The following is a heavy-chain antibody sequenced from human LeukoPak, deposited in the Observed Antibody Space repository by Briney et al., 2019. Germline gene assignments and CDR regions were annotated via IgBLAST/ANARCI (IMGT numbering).Heavy chain of an antibody. CDR2: INPNSGDT. Sequence: ASVKVSCKASGYTFTDYYLHRVRQAPGQGFEWMGWINPNSGDTNYAQKFQGRVTMTRDTSISTAHMEMSRLRSDDTAVYYCARANFLYCSSTTCLFDYWGQGTLVTVSS. D-gene: IGHD2-2*01. J-gene: IGHJ4*02. CDR3: ARANFLYCSSTTCLFDY. CDR1: GYTFTDYY. V-gene: IGHV1-2*02.